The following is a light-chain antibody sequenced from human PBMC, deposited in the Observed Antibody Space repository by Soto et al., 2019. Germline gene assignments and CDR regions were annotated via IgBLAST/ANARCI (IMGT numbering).Light chain of an antibody. CDR1: QTISDSY. J-gene: IGKJ1*01. CDR2: RAS. Sequence: IGLTQSPGTLSLSPGERATLSCRASQTISDSYVAWYQQKPGQAPRLLISRASRRATGIPDRITGSGSGTVFSFTISRLEPEGFAEYFCQQYGTSPSRPFGQRT. CDR3: QQYGTSPSRP. V-gene: IGKV3-20*01.